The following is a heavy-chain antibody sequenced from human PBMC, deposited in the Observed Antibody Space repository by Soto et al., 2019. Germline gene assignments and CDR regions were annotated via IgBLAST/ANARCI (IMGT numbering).Heavy chain of an antibody. J-gene: IGHJ4*01. V-gene: IGHV4-30-2*03. CDR1: GGSISSGGYS. CDR3: ARHDGFSSGWIFYY. D-gene: IGHD6-25*01. CDR2: IYHSGST. Sequence: PSETLSLTCAVSGGSISSGGYSWSWIRQPPGKGLEWIGYIYHSGSTYYNPSLKSRVTISVDTSNNQLSLKLRSVTAADTAVYYCARHDGFSSGWIFYYWGNGTLVTVSS.